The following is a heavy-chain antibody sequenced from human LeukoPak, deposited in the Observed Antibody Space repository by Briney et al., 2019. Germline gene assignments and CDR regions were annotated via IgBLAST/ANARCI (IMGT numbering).Heavy chain of an antibody. Sequence: GASVKVSCKASGYTFTSYDINWVRQATGQGLEWMGWMNPNSGNTGYAQKFQGRVTITRNTSISTAYMALSSLRSEDTAVYYCARAINRGGVLLWFGELYNWFDPWGQGTLVTVSS. CDR1: GYTFTSYD. CDR2: MNPNSGNT. V-gene: IGHV1-8*03. CDR3: ARAINRGGVLLWFGELYNWFDP. D-gene: IGHD3-10*01. J-gene: IGHJ5*02.